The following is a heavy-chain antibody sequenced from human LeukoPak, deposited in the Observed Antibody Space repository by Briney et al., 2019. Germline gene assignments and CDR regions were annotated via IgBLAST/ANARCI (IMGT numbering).Heavy chain of an antibody. J-gene: IGHJ4*02. Sequence: GGSLRLSCGVSGLTFSSSWMDWVRQAPGKGLEWVASINPEGSEKYSADSVKGRFTISRDNAKNSLYLQMDSLRVEDTAFYYCARDLAYSRLDYWGQGMLVTVSS. CDR1: GLTFSSSW. CDR2: INPEGSEK. V-gene: IGHV3-7*01. D-gene: IGHD5-18*01. CDR3: ARDLAYSRLDY.